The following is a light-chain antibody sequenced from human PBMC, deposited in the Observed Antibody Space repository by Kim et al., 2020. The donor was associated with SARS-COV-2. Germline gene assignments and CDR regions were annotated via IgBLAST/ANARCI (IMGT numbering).Light chain of an antibody. CDR3: QSYDNSLSGYV. Sequence: QSVLTQPPSVSGAPGQRVTISCTGSISNIGAGYDVHWYQQLPATAPKLLIYGNSNRPSGVPDRFSGSKSDTSASLAITGLQAEDGADYYCQSYDNSLSGYVFGSGTKVTVL. CDR2: GNS. V-gene: IGLV1-40*01. CDR1: ISNIGAGYD. J-gene: IGLJ1*01.